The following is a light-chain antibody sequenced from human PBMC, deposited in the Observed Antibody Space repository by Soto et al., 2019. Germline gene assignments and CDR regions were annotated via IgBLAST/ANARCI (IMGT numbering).Light chain of an antibody. V-gene: IGLV2-8*01. CDR3: STYAGSNNVA. CDR2: EVT. Sequence: QSALTQPPSASGSPGQSVTISCTGTSSDVGVYNYVSWYQQHPGKAPKLLIYEVTKRPSGVPDRFSGSKSGNTASLTVSGRQAEDEADSYCSTYAGSNNVAFGGGTKLTV. CDR1: SSDVGVYNY. J-gene: IGLJ2*01.